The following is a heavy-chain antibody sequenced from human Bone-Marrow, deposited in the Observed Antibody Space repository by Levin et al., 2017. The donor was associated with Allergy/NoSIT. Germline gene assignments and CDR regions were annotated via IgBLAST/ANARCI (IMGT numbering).Heavy chain of an antibody. CDR3: ARDFGGATDY. CDR2: ISQYGTTI. V-gene: IGHV3-74*01. CDR1: GFTFSLNW. J-gene: IGHJ4*02. D-gene: IGHD3-16*01. Sequence: GGSLRLSCVGSGFTFSLNWMHWVRQVPGKGLVWVSRISQYGTTINYADSVKGRFTISRDNSKNTVYLQMNSLRVEDTAVYYCARDFGGATDYWGQGTLVTVS.